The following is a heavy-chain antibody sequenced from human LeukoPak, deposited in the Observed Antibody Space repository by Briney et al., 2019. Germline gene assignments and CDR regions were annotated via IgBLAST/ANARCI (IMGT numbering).Heavy chain of an antibody. J-gene: IGHJ4*02. CDR3: ARFSRWLPFES. V-gene: IGHV4-59*01. CDR1: GGSISRDY. Sequence: SETLSLTCTVSGGSISRDYWSWIRQPPGKGLEWTGYIYYTGSTNYNPSLKSRVTISVDTSKNQFSLKLSSATAADTAVYYCARFSRWLPFESWGQGTLVTVSS. CDR2: IYYTGST. D-gene: IGHD5-12*01.